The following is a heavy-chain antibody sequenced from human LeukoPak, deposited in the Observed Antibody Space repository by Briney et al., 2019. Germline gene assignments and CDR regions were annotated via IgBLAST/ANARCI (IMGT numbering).Heavy chain of an antibody. CDR2: ISYDGRNK. J-gene: IGHJ6*03. CDR3: AKEGRTIAAAGYYYMDV. V-gene: IGHV3-30*18. CDR1: GFTFSSYG. Sequence: PGRSLRLSCAASGFTFSSYGIHWVRQAPGKGLEWVALISYDGRNKYYADSVKGRFTISRDNSKNTLYLQMNSLRAEDTAVYYCAKEGRTIAAAGYYYMDVWGKGTTVTVSS. D-gene: IGHD6-13*01.